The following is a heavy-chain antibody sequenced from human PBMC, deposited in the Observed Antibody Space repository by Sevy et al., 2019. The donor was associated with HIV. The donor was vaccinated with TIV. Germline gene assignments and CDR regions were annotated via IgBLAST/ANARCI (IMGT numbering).Heavy chain of an antibody. J-gene: IGHJ4*02. CDR3: AREDQDADS. Sequence: ASVKVSCKASGYTFVSYGISWVRQAQGRGLEWLGWINPHSGETKYDQKFRDRVTLTTDVFTNTANMELRSLRSDDTAVYYCAREDQDADSWGQGTLVTVSS. V-gene: IGHV1-18*01. CDR2: INPHSGET. CDR1: GYTFVSYG.